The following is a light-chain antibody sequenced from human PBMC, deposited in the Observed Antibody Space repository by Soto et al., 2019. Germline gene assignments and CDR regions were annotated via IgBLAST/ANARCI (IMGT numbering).Light chain of an antibody. V-gene: IGKV1-5*03. CDR1: QTISSW. CDR3: QHYNSYSEA. J-gene: IGKJ1*01. Sequence: DIQMTQSPSTLSGSVGGRVTITCRASQTISSWLAWYQQKPGKAPKLLIYKASTLKSGVPSRFSGSGSGTEFTLTISSLQPDDFVTYYCQHYNSYSEAFGQGTKVDI. CDR2: KAS.